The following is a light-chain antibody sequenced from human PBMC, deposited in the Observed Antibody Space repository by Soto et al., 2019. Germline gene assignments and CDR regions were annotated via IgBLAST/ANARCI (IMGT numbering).Light chain of an antibody. Sequence: EIVLTQSPGTLSLSPGERATLSCRASQSVSSNYLAWYQQKPGQAPRRLIYDASSRATGIPDRFSGSGSGTDFTLTISRLEPEDFALYYCQQYLSLPVTFGQGTKVDIK. V-gene: IGKV3-20*01. CDR3: QQYLSLPVT. J-gene: IGKJ2*01. CDR2: DAS. CDR1: QSVSSNY.